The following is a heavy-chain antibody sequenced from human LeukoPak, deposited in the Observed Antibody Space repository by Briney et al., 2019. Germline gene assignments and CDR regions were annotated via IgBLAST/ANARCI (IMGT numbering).Heavy chain of an antibody. V-gene: IGHV3-49*03. CDR2: IRSKAYGGTT. J-gene: IGHJ6*02. CDR1: GFTFGDYA. Sequence: GGSLRLSCTASGFTFGDYAMSWFRQAPGKGLEWVGFIRSKAYGGTTEYAASVKGRFTISRDDSKSIAYLQMNSLKTEDTDVYYCTREGDDYGDYVGDYYYYGMDVWGQGTTVTVSS. CDR3: TREGDDYGDYVGDYYYYGMDV. D-gene: IGHD4-17*01.